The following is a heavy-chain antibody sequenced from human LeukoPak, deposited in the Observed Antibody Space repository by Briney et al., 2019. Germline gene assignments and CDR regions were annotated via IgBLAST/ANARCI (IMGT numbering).Heavy chain of an antibody. CDR3: TRVIVAVPGYFDYFDF. V-gene: IGHV3-7*01. Sequence: PGGSLRLSCAVSGITLSNYGMSWVRQAPGKGLEWVANINEDGSNKWHLGSVKGRFTVSRDNARNSLYLQMNSLRVEDTAVYYCTRVIVAVPGYFDYFDFWGQGGLVTVSS. D-gene: IGHD6-19*01. CDR1: GITLSNYG. CDR2: INEDGSNK. J-gene: IGHJ4*02.